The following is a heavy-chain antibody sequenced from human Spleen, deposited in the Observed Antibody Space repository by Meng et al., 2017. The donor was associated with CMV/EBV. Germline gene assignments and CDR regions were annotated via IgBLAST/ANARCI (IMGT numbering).Heavy chain of an antibody. Sequence: ASVKVSCKASGYTFTSYDINWVRQATGQGLEWMGWMNPNRGNTGYAQKFQGRVTITRNTSISTAYMELSSLRSEDTAVYYCARSYRYTGYFDYWGQGMLVTVSS. V-gene: IGHV1-8*03. D-gene: IGHD5-18*01. CDR1: GYTFTSYD. CDR3: ARSYRYTGYFDY. CDR2: MNPNRGNT. J-gene: IGHJ4*02.